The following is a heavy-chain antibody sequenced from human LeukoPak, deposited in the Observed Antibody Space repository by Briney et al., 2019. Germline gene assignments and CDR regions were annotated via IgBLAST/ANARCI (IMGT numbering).Heavy chain of an antibody. J-gene: IGHJ4*02. CDR1: GYTFTSYD. CDR2: MNPNRGNT. D-gene: IGHD3-10*01. Sequence: GSVHVSCLASGYTFTSYDINWVRPATGKGLEWVGWMNPNRGNTCYAQTFQGRVTITRNTSISTAYMELSSLRSEDTAVYYWASGGSRRWYYFDYWGQGTLVTASS. V-gene: IGHV1-8*01. CDR3: ASGGSRRWYYFDY.